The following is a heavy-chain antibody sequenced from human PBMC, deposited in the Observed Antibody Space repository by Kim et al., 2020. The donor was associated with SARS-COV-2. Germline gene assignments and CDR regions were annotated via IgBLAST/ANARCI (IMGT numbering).Heavy chain of an antibody. V-gene: IGHV1-69*04. D-gene: IGHD3-22*01. Sequence: SVKVSCKASGCTFNSYAISWVRQAPGQGLEWMGRIIPFLGITNYAQRFQDRVTITVDKSTSTAYMELSSLRSDDTAVYYCARPWAGYYCDSSGNYGGNDAFDIWGQGTMVSVST. J-gene: IGHJ3*02. CDR2: IIPFLGIT. CDR3: ARPWAGYYCDSSGNYGGNDAFDI. CDR1: GCTFNSYA.